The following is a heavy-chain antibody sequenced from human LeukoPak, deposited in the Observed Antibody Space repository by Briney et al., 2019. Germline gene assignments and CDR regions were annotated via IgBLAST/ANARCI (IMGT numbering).Heavy chain of an antibody. CDR3: ARGSGLTGYYVY. J-gene: IGHJ4*02. CDR2: ISSSGSTI. D-gene: IGHD3-9*01. Sequence: PGGSLRLSCAASGFTFSSYEMNWVRQAPGKGLEWVSYISSSGSTIYYADSVKGRFTISRDNAKNSLYLQMNSLRAEDTAVYYCARGSGLTGYYVYWGQGTLVTVSS. CDR1: GFTFSSYE. V-gene: IGHV3-48*03.